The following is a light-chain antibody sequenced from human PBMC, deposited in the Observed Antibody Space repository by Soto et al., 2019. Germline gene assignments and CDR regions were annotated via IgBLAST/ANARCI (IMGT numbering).Light chain of an antibody. J-gene: IGLJ1*01. CDR1: SSGIGGTQY. V-gene: IGLV2-8*01. CDR3: SSYAGRDTVV. CDR2: EVT. Sequence: QSALTQPPSASGSPGQSVTISCTGTSSGIGGTQYVSWYQQHPGKAPKLIIYEVTERPSGVPDRFSGSKSGNTASLTVSGLQAEDEGDYYCSSYAGRDTVVFGSGTKLTVL.